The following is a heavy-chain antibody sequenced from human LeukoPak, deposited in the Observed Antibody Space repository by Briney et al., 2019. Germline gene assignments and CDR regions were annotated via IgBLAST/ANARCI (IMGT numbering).Heavy chain of an antibody. Sequence: GGSLRLSCAASGFTFSSYAMHWVRQAPGEGLEWVAVISYDGSNKYYADSVKGRFTISRDNSKNTLYLQMNNLRVEDTAVFYCARATSSSGTPADYWGQGTLVTVSS. D-gene: IGHD6-6*01. CDR3: ARATSSSGTPADY. CDR2: ISYDGSNK. V-gene: IGHV3-30-3*01. J-gene: IGHJ4*02. CDR1: GFTFSSYA.